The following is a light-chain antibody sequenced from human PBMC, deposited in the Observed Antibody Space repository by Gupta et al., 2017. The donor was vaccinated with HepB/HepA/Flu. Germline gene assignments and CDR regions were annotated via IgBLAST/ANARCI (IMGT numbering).Light chain of an antibody. CDR3: RRGLQTPYT. J-gene: IGKJ2*01. CDR1: QSLLHSNGDNY. Sequence: DTAMIQSSLSFPVTPGEPASISCKSCQSLLHSNGDNYLDWYLQMPGQSPQLLIHLGSNCAARVPDRFSGCGSGTEFTLKIIRGEAEDIGVYYCRRGLQTPYTFGPGTRLDIK. CDR2: LGS. V-gene: IGKV2-28*01.